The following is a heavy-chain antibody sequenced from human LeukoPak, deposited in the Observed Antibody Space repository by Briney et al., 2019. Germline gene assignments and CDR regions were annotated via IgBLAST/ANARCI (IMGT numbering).Heavy chain of an antibody. Sequence: GGSLRLSCAASGFTVSSNYMSWVRQAPGKGLEGVSYISSSGSTIYYADSVKGRFTISRDNPKNSLYLQMNSLRAEDTAVYYCAELGITMIGGVWGKGTTVTISS. CDR3: AELGITMIGGV. CDR2: ISSSGSTI. D-gene: IGHD3-10*02. V-gene: IGHV3-11*04. CDR1: GFTVSSNY. J-gene: IGHJ6*04.